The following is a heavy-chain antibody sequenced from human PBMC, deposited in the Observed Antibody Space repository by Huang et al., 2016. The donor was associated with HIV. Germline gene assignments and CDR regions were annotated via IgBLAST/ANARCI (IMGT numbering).Heavy chain of an antibody. CDR2: ISYDGSVK. J-gene: IGHJ6*03. CDR1: GFTFSKFA. D-gene: IGHD1-26*01. CDR3: ARNSENYMDV. Sequence: QVLLVESGGGVVQPGRSLRVSCAASGFTFSKFALTWVRQAPGKGVEWVAVISYDGSVKDYADSVKGRFTISRDNSKRQLYLQMNSLRVDDTALYYCARNSENYMDVWGKGTTVTVS. V-gene: IGHV3-30-3*01.